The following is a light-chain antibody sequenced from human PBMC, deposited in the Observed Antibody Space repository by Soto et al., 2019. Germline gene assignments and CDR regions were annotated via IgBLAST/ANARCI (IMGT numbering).Light chain of an antibody. Sequence: EIVLTQSPGTLSLSPGERATLSCRASQSVSISYLAWYQQKPGQAPRLLIYGASSRATGSPDRFSCSGCGTEFALTISRLEPEDFAVYYCQQYGSSSLYTFGQGTKLEIK. CDR2: GAS. CDR1: QSVSISY. V-gene: IGKV3-20*01. CDR3: QQYGSSSLYT. J-gene: IGKJ2*01.